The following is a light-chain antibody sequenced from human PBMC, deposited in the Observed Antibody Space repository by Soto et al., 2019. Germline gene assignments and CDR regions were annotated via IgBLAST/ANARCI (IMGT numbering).Light chain of an antibody. J-gene: IGLJ3*02. CDR1: SSNIGSKF. Sequence: QSVLTQPASASGTPGQRVTISCSGSSSNIGSKFVYWYQQLPGTAPKLLIYRDDQRPSGVPDRFSGSKTGTSASLAISGLRPEDEGDYYCAAWDVRLSAVFGGGTKLTVL. V-gene: IGLV1-47*01. CDR3: AAWDVRLSAV. CDR2: RDD.